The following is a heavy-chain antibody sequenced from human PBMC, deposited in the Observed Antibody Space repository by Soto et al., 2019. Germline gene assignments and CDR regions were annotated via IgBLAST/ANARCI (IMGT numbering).Heavy chain of an antibody. D-gene: IGHD1-7*01. CDR2: TYYRSRRYI. CDR3: AGTTSHYCYYRGV. Sequence: SQTLSLTCAISGDSVSSNSAAWNWIRQSPSRGLEWLGRTYYRSRRYIDYAVSVRSRITVNPDTSKNQFSLQLTSLTPEATAVYYGAGTTSHYCYYRGVWGKGPTVTVS. J-gene: IGHJ6*03. V-gene: IGHV6-1*01. CDR1: GDSVSSNSAA.